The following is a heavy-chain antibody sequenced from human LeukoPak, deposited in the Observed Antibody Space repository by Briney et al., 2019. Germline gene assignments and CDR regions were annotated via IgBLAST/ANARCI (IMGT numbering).Heavy chain of an antibody. J-gene: IGHJ6*03. CDR2: IYYSGAT. V-gene: IGHV4-39*01. D-gene: IGHD2-15*01. Sequence: GWIRQPPGKGLEWIGSIYYSGATYYSGSLKSRATISVDTIKNQFSLELRSVTAADTALYYCARRLRGGRRYHYYYMDVWGKGTTVTVSS. CDR3: ARRLRGGRRYHYYYMDV.